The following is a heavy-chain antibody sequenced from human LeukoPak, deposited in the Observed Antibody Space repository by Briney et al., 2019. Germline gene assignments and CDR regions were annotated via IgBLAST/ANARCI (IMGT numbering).Heavy chain of an antibody. V-gene: IGHV1-46*01. CDR2: INPSGGTT. CDR3: ARGRPGSGWSFDY. D-gene: IGHD6-19*01. Sequence: GASVKVSCKPSGYTFTTYYMHSVPQAPGQGLEWMGIINPSGGTTNYAQKFQGRVTITRDTFTTTLYMGLSSLRSEDTAVYYCARGRPGSGWSFDYWGQGTLVTVSS. J-gene: IGHJ4*02. CDR1: GYTFTTYY.